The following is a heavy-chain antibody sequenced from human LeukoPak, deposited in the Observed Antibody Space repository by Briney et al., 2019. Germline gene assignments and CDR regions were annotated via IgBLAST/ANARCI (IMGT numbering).Heavy chain of an antibody. V-gene: IGHV4-39*01. Sequence: SETLSLTCTVSAGSIGSSCYYWGWIRQPPGKGLEWIGSIYYSGSTYYNPSLKSRVTISVDTSKNQFSLKLSSVTAADTAVYYCARHQSEATTVTPALNYWGQGTLVTVSS. CDR2: IYYSGST. CDR3: ARHQSEATTVTPALNY. CDR1: AGSIGSSCYY. J-gene: IGHJ4*02. D-gene: IGHD4-17*01.